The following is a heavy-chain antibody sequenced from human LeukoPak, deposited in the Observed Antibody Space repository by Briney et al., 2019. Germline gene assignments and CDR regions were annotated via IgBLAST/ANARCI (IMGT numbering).Heavy chain of an antibody. CDR2: INHSGST. D-gene: IGHD3-10*01. CDR1: GGSFSNYY. V-gene: IGHV4-34*01. CDR3: AREAGYYGSGSYSGAFDI. Sequence: SETLYLTCAVYGGSFSNYYWSWIRQPPGKGLEWIGEINHSGSTNYNPSLKSRVTISVDTSKNQFSLKLSSVTAADTAVYYCAREAGYYGSGSYSGAFDIWGQGTMVTVSS. J-gene: IGHJ3*02.